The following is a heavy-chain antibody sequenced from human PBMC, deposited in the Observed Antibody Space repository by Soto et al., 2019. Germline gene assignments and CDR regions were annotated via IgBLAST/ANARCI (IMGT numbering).Heavy chain of an antibody. CDR2: ISGSGGST. D-gene: IGHD3-9*01. CDR1: GFTLCSYA. J-gene: IGHJ6*02. V-gene: IGHV3-23*01. Sequence: GGSLRLSCAAPGFTLCSYAMSWVPQAPGEGLEWVSAISGSGGSTYYADSVKGRFTISRDNSKNTLYLQMNSLRAEDTAVYYCARVDMTIPHYYYYYGMDVWGQGTTVTVSS. CDR3: ARVDMTIPHYYYYYGMDV.